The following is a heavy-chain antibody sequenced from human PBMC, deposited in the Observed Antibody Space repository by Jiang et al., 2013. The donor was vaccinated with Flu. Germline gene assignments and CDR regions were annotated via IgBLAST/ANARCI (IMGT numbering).Heavy chain of an antibody. D-gene: IGHD3-22*01. J-gene: IGHJ4*02. V-gene: IGHV3-30*18. CDR3: AKDRARYYYDSSGYYLAY. Sequence: AVISYDGSNKYYADSVKGRFTISRDNSKNTLYLQMNSLRAEDTAVYYCAKDRARYYYDSSGYYLAYWGQGTLVTVSS. CDR2: ISYDGSNK.